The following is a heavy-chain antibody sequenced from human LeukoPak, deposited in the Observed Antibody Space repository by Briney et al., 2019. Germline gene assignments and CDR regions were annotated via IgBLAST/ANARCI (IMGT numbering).Heavy chain of an antibody. V-gene: IGHV4-59*01. D-gene: IGHD6-19*01. CDR2: IYYSGST. Sequence: SETLSLTCTVSGGSISSYYWSWIRQPPGKGLEWIGYIYYSGSTNYNPSLKSRVTISVDTSKNQFSLKLSSVTAADTAVYYCARIQADYSSGWPTHDYWGQGTLVTVSS. CDR3: ARIQADYSSGWPTHDY. J-gene: IGHJ4*02. CDR1: GGSISSYY.